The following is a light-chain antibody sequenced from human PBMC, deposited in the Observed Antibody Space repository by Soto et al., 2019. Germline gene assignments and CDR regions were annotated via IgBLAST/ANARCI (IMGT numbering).Light chain of an antibody. V-gene: IGLV1-44*01. CDR1: SSIIGSNT. J-gene: IGLJ3*02. CDR2: TYN. Sequence: QSVLTQPPSASGTPGQRVTISCSGSSSIIGSNTVNWYQQLPGTAPKLLIYTYNQRPSGVPDRFSGSKSGTSASLAISGLQSEDEADYYCAAWDDSLNAWVFGGGPKVTVL. CDR3: AAWDDSLNAWV.